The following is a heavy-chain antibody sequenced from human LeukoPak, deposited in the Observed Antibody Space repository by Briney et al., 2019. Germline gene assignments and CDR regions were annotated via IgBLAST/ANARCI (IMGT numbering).Heavy chain of an antibody. J-gene: IGHJ4*02. CDR3: ARSPSDYFDY. Sequence: GGSLRLSCAASGFTFSSYAMHWVRQAPGKGLEWVAVISYDGSNKYYADSVKGRFTISRDNSKNTLCPQMNSLRAEDTAVYYCARSPSDYFDYWGQGTLVTVSS. CDR2: ISYDGSNK. V-gene: IGHV3-30*04. CDR1: GFTFSSYA.